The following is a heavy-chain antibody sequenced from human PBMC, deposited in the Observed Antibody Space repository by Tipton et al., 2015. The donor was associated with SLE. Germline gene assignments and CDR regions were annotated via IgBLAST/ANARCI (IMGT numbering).Heavy chain of an antibody. V-gene: IGHV1-2*02. J-gene: IGHJ6*03. D-gene: IGHD3-10*01. CDR1: GYTFTDYY. CDR2: INPNSGGT. Sequence: QLVQSGPEVKKPGASVKVSCKASGYTFTDYYMHWVRQAPGQGLEWMGWINPNSGGTNSAQKFQGRVTITTDESTSTAYMELSSLRSEDTAVYYCAKSPGVFAYYYMDVWGKGTTVTVS. CDR3: AKSPGVFAYYYMDV.